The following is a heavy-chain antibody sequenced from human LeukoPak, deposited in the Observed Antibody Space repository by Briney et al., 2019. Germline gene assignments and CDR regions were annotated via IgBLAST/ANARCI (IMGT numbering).Heavy chain of an antibody. J-gene: IGHJ4*02. V-gene: IGHV3-30*18. Sequence: TGGSLRLSCAASGFTFSSYGMQWFRQAPDKGLEWEAAISNDGSNKYYADSVKGRFTISRDNSKNTLYLQMNSLRAEDTAVYYCAKVDIVATIDAGRLVDYWGQGTLVTVSS. CDR2: ISNDGSNK. CDR3: AKVDIVATIDAGRLVDY. CDR1: GFTFSSYG. D-gene: IGHD5-12*01.